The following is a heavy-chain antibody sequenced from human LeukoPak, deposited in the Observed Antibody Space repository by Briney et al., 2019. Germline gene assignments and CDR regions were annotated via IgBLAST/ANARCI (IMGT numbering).Heavy chain of an antibody. CDR1: GFTFSSYS. Sequence: GGSLRLSCAASGFTFSSYSMNWVRQAPGKGLEWVSYISSSSSTIYYADSVKGRFTISRDNAKNSLYPQMNSLRAEDTAVYYCAREGECSSTSCYTGRYNWFDPWGQGTLVTVSS. CDR2: ISSSSSTI. J-gene: IGHJ5*02. CDR3: AREGECSSTSCYTGRYNWFDP. D-gene: IGHD2-2*02. V-gene: IGHV3-48*01.